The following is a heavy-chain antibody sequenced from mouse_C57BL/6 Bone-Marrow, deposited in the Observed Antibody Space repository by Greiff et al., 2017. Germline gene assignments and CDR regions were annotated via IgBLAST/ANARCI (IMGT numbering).Heavy chain of an antibody. V-gene: IGHV6-3*01. CDR2: IRLKSDNYAT. D-gene: IGHD1-1*01. CDR1: GFTFSNYW. Sequence: EVQRVESGGGLVQPGGSMKLSCVASGFTFSNYWMNWVRQSPEKGLEWVAQIRLKSDNYATHYAESVKGRFTISRDDSKSSVYLQMNNLRAEDTGIYYCTADYYYYGSRDYFDYWGQGTTLTVSS. CDR3: TADYYYYGSRDYFDY. J-gene: IGHJ2*01.